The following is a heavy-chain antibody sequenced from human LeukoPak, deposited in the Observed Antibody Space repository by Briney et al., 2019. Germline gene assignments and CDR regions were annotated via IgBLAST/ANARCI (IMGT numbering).Heavy chain of an antibody. CDR2: IIPIFGTA. V-gene: IGHV1-69*13. CDR1: GYTFTGYY. CDR3: ASDIVVVPAAINYYYYCMDV. J-gene: IGHJ6*03. Sequence: ASVKVSCKASGYTFTGYYMHWVRQAPGQGLEWMGGIIPIFGTANYAQKFQGRVTITADESTSTAYMELSSLRSEDTAVYYCASDIVVVPAAINYYYYCMDVWGKGTTVTVSS. D-gene: IGHD2-2*02.